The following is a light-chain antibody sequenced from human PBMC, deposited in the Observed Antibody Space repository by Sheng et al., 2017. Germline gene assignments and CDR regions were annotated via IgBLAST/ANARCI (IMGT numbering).Light chain of an antibody. J-gene: IGLJ2*01. V-gene: IGLV3-21*02. CDR2: NDR. CDR1: NIGSKS. Sequence: SYVLTQPPSVSVAPGQTATLTCEGNNIGSKSLHWYQQRPGQAPMMVVHNDRDRPSGIPERFSGSNSVNTATLTITSVEAGDEADYYCQVWDSSTNHVVFGRGTTLTVL. CDR3: QVWDSSTNHVV.